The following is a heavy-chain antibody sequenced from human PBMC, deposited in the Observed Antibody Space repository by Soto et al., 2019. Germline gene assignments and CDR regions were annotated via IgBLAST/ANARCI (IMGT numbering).Heavy chain of an antibody. CDR3: AKDCDSYGCFDY. Sequence: PGWSLRLSCAASGFTFDDYAMHWVRQAPGKGLEWVSGISWNSGSIGYADSVKGRFTVSRDNAKNSLYLQMNSLRAEDTALYYCAKDCDSYGCFDYWGQGTLVTVSA. CDR1: GFTFDDYA. J-gene: IGHJ4*02. D-gene: IGHD5-18*01. CDR2: ISWNSGSI. V-gene: IGHV3-9*01.